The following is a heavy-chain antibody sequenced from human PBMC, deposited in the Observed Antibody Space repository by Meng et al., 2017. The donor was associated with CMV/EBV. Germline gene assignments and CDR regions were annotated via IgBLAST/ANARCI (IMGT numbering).Heavy chain of an antibody. CDR2: ISGYNANT. D-gene: IGHD1/OR15-1a*01. CDR3: ARGRLTGTTLYYGMDV. J-gene: IGHJ6*02. V-gene: IGHV1-18*01. CDR1: GYTFTTFG. Sequence: ASVKVSCKASGYTFTTFGISWVRRAPGQGLEWMGWISGYNANTKYAQKFQGRVTMTTDTSTSTAYMELRSLRSDDTAVYYCARGRLTGTTLYYGMDVWGQGTTVTVSS.